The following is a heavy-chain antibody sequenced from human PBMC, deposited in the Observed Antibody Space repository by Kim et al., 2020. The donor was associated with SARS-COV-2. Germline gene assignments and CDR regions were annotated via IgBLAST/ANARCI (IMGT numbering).Heavy chain of an antibody. Sequence: GGSLRLSCVGSGFTFDSYAMSWVRQAPGKGLEWVSSISGTGGQPWYADSVKGRLTIPRENSKNTLHLQMNSLTAEDTAVYYCAKRAGSHYSNNWFDHWG. J-gene: IGHJ5*02. D-gene: IGHD1-26*01. V-gene: IGHV3-23*01. CDR2: ISGTGGQP. CDR3: AKRAGSHYSNNWFDH. CDR1: GFTFDSYA.